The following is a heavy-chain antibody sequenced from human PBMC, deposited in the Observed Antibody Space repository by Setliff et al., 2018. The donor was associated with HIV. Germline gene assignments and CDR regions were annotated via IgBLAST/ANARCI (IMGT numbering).Heavy chain of an antibody. V-gene: IGHV4-39*01. CDR1: GGSISTSSYY. CDR3: ARLFQWMSYSFDI. CDR2: IKSSGNT. J-gene: IGHJ3*02. Sequence: PSETLSLTCTVSGGSISTSSYYWGWVRQPPGKGLEWIGSIKSSGNTYHSPSLKNRVSMTVDSSNNQFSLKLSSVTAADTGVYYCARLFQWMSYSFDIWGQGTKVTV. D-gene: IGHD2-21*01.